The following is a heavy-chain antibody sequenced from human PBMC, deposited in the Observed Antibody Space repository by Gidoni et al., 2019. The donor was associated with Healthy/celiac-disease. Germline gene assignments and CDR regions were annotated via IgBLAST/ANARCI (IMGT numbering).Heavy chain of an antibody. CDR3: ARHRAYYYDSSGYFDNWFDP. V-gene: IGHV4-39*01. D-gene: IGHD3-22*01. CDR1: GGSISSSSYY. Sequence: QLQLQESGPGLVKPSETLSLTCTVSGGSISSSSYYWGWIRQPPGKGLEWIGSIYYSGSTYYNPSLKSRVTISVDTSKNQFSLKLSSVTAADTAVYYCARHRAYYYDSSGYFDNWFDPWGQGTLVTVSS. CDR2: IYYSGST. J-gene: IGHJ5*02.